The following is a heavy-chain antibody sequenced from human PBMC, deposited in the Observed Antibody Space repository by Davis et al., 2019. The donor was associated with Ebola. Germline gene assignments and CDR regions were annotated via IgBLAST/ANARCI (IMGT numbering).Heavy chain of an antibody. J-gene: IGHJ6*03. CDR3: AKDVAIFGVDIRGMENCYMDV. D-gene: IGHD3-3*02. CDR2: ISASGGAT. CDR1: GFLFSSYA. V-gene: IGHV3-23*01. Sequence: PGGSLRLSYAASGFLFSSYAMSWVRQAPGRGLEWVSSISASGGATFYADSVKGRIVMSRDNSNDTLYLRMNSLRAEDTAVYYCAKDVAIFGVDIRGMENCYMDVWGKGTTVTVSS.